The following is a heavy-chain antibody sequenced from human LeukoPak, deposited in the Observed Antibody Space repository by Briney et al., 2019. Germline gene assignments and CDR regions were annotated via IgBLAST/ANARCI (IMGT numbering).Heavy chain of an antibody. J-gene: IGHJ4*02. CDR1: GFTFSSYA. V-gene: IGHV3-30*04. Sequence: GRSLRLSCAASGFTFSSYAMHWVRQAPGKGLEWVAVISYDGSNKYYADSVKGRFTISRDNSKNTLYLQMNSLRGEDTAVYYCAKGYGDFVDYWGQGTLVTVSS. CDR3: AKGYGDFVDY. D-gene: IGHD4-17*01. CDR2: ISYDGSNK.